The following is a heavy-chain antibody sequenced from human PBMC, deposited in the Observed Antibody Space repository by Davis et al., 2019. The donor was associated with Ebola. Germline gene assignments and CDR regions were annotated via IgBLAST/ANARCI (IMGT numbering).Heavy chain of an antibody. CDR1: GYSFTSYW. J-gene: IGHJ4*02. CDR3: ARQASSIGYFDY. Sequence: KVSCKGSGYSFTSYWIGWVRQMPGKGLEWMGIIYPGDSDTRYSPSFQGQVTISADKSINTAYLQWSSLKASDTAMYYCARQASSIGYFDYWGQGTLVTVSS. V-gene: IGHV5-51*01. CDR2: IYPGDSDT. D-gene: IGHD2/OR15-2a*01.